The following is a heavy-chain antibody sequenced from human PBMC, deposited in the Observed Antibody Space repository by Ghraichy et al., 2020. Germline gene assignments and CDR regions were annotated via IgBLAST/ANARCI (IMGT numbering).Heavy chain of an antibody. CDR2: INHSGST. V-gene: IGHV4-34*01. CDR3: ARGVRRGSYMDV. J-gene: IGHJ6*03. CDR1: GGSFSGYY. D-gene: IGHD3-10*01. Sequence: SETLSLTCAVYGGSFSGYYWSWIRQPPGKGLEWIGEINHSGSTNYNPSLKSRVTISVDTSKNQFSLKLSSVTAADTAVYYCARGVRRGSYMDVWGKGTTVTVSS.